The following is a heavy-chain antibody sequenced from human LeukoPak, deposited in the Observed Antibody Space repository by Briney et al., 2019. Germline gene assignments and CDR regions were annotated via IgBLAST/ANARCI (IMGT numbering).Heavy chain of an antibody. CDR2: ISGSGCST. CDR3: ASIAVAGTGVGYYCYGMDV. Sequence: PGGSLRLSCAASGFTFSSYAMSWVRQAPGKGLEWVSAISGSGCSTYYADSVKGRFTISRDNSKNTLYLQMNSLRAEDTAVYYCASIAVAGTGVGYYCYGMDVWGQGTTVTVSS. J-gene: IGHJ6*02. CDR1: GFTFSSYA. D-gene: IGHD6-19*01. V-gene: IGHV3-23*01.